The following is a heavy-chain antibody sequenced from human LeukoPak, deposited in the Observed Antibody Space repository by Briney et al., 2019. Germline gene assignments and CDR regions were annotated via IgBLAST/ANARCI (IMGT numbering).Heavy chain of an antibody. CDR1: GFTFSSYS. V-gene: IGHV3-21*01. D-gene: IGHD3-22*01. CDR3: ARDRETYYYDSSGYYY. CDR2: ISSSSSYI. J-gene: IGHJ4*02. Sequence: GGSLRLSCAASGFTFSSYSMNWVRQAPGKGLEGVSSISSSSSYIYYADSVKGRFTISRGNAKNSLYLQMNSLRAEDTAVYYCARDRETYYYDSSGYYYWGQGTLVTVSS.